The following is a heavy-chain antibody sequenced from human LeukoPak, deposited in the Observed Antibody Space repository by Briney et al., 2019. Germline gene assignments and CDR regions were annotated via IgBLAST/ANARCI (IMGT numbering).Heavy chain of an antibody. CDR2: FDPSGGTT. J-gene: IGHJ4*02. V-gene: IGHV1-24*01. CDR1: GDILTELS. D-gene: IGHD2-15*01. CDR3: ATLVVPPAKRGV. Sequence: RASVKVSCKVSGDILTELSIHWVRQTPGKGFEWMGGFDPSGGTTLYAQTFQDRIIMTEDTSTGTTSVELGSLTSDDTAIYYCATLVVPPAKRGVWGQGTLVTVSS.